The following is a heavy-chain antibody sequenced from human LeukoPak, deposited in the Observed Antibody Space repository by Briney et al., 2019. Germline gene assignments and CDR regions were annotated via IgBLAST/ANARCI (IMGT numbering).Heavy chain of an antibody. V-gene: IGHV1-2*06. CDR3: ARAGDSGNLA. CDR2: INPNSGGT. Sequence: ASVEVSCKASGYTFTNYYVHWVRQAPGQGLEWMGRINPNSGGTNYAQKFQGRVTMTRDTSISTAYMQLSSLRSDDTAVYYCARAGDSGNLAWGQGILVTVSS. CDR1: GYTFTNYY. D-gene: IGHD1-26*01. J-gene: IGHJ5*02.